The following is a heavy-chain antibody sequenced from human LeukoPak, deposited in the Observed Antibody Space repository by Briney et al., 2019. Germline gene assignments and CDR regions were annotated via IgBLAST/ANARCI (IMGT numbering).Heavy chain of an antibody. Sequence: GASVKVSCKASGYPFTSYDINWVRQATGQGLEWMGWISPHNGQTLYAPEVQGRVVMTTDASTATAYMELRSLRSDDTAVYYCAKTREHDLDDLWGQGTLVTVSS. CDR2: ISPHNGQT. D-gene: IGHD1-26*01. J-gene: IGHJ5*02. CDR1: GYPFTSYD. V-gene: IGHV1-18*01. CDR3: AKTREHDLDDL.